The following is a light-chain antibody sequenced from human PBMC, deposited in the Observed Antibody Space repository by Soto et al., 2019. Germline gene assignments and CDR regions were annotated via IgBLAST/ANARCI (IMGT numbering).Light chain of an antibody. CDR3: CSYVGNYPVI. Sequence: QSALTQPRSVSGSPGQSVTISCTGTSNDVGGYNYVSWYQHHPGKAPKLLIFDVTKRPSGVPDRFSGSKSGNAASLTISGLQADDEAYYYCCSYVGNYPVIFGGGTKLTVL. CDR1: SNDVGGYNY. V-gene: IGLV2-11*01. J-gene: IGLJ2*01. CDR2: DVT.